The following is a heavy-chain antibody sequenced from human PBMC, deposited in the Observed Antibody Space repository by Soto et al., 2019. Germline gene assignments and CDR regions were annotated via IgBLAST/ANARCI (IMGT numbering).Heavy chain of an antibody. CDR2: IWYDGSNK. CDR3: ARVGYTVTTYAFDI. J-gene: IGHJ3*02. CDR1: GFTFSSYG. V-gene: IGHV3-33*01. Sequence: PGGSLRLSCAASGFTFSSYGMHWVRQAPGKGLEWVAVIWYDGSNKYYADSVKGRFTISRDNSKNTLYLQMNSLRAEDTAVYYCARVGYTVTTYAFDIWGQGTMVTVSS. D-gene: IGHD4-17*01.